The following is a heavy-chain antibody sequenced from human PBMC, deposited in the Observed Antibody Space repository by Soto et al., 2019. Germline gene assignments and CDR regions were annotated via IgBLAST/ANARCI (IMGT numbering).Heavy chain of an antibody. CDR1: GFTFSSYA. CDR3: AKLPSNEWLRCWFDP. V-gene: IGHV3-23*01. CDR2: ISGSGGST. Sequence: EVQLLESGGGLVQPGGSLRLSCAASGFTFSSYAMSWVRQAPGKGLEWVSAISGSGGSTYYAASVKGRFTIYRDNSKNTLYLQMNSLRAEDTAVYYCAKLPSNEWLRCWFDPWGQGTLVTVSS. D-gene: IGHD5-12*01. J-gene: IGHJ5*02.